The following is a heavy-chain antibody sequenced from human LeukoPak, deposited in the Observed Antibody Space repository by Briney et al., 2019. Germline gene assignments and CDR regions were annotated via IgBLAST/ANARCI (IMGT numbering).Heavy chain of an antibody. CDR1: GYSFTSYW. D-gene: IGHD1-26*01. CDR3: ASAGIVGASLSPDAFDI. CDR2: IYPGDSDT. Sequence: GESLKISCKGSGYSFTSYWIGWVRQMPGKGLEWMGIIYPGDSDTRYSPSFQGQVTISADKSISTAYLQWSSLKASDTAMYYCASAGIVGASLSPDAFDIWGQGTMVTVSS. J-gene: IGHJ3*02. V-gene: IGHV5-51*01.